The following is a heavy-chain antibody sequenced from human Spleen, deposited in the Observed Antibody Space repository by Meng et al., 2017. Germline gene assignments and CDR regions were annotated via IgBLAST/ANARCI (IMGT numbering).Heavy chain of an antibody. CDR2: ISGSGGST. J-gene: IGHJ6*02. CDR1: GFTFSSYA. V-gene: IGHV3-23*01. D-gene: IGHD1-26*01. Sequence: GESLKISCAASGFTFSSYAMSWVRQAPGKGLEWVSAISGSGGSTYYADSVKGRFTISRDNAKNSLYLQMNSLRAEDTALYYCARGGYYWGQGTTVTVSS. CDR3: ARGGYY.